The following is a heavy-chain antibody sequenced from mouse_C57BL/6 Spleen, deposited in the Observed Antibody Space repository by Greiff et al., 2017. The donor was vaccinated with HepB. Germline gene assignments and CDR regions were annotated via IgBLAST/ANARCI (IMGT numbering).Heavy chain of an antibody. Sequence: EVHLVESGGGLVKPGGSLKLSCAASGFTFSSYAMSWVRQTPEKRLEWVATISDGGSYTYYPDNVKGRFTISRDNAKNNLYLQMSHLKSEDTAMYYCARSLLSVRYFDVWGTGTTVTVSS. CDR3: ARSLLSVRYFDV. J-gene: IGHJ1*03. CDR2: ISDGGSYT. CDR1: GFTFSSYA. V-gene: IGHV5-4*01. D-gene: IGHD1-1*01.